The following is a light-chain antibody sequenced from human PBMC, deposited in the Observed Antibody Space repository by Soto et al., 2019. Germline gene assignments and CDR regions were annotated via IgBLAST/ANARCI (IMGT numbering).Light chain of an antibody. V-gene: IGLV2-8*01. CDR3: KSYAGSNTYV. CDR2: EVV. J-gene: IGLJ1*01. CDR1: KHDIGVYHF. Sequence: QSALTQPPSASGSPGQSVTISCTGTKHDIGVYHFVSWYQQHPGKAPRLIIYEVVQRPSGVPDRFSGSKSGNTASLTVSGLQAADEADYFCKSYAGSNTYVFGSGTKLTVL.